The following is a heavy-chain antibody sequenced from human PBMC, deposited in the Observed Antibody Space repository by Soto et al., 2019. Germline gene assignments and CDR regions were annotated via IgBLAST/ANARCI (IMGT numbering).Heavy chain of an antibody. J-gene: IGHJ4*02. CDR2: ISGTASRT. D-gene: IGHD3-9*01. CDR3: ATSFRYFDN. CDR1: GFPPTTTP. V-gene: IGHV3-23*01. Sequence: GGSLRLSCSGSGFPPTTTPLSWVRRPPGKGLEWVTTISGTASRTYYVDSVKGRFFISRDNSKNTVTLQMNNLTLDDTAVYYCATSFRYFDNWGQGTRVTVSS.